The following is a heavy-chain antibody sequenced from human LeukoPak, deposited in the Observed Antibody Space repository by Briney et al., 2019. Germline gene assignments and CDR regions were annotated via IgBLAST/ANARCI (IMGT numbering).Heavy chain of an antibody. CDR3: ARDLVGSDY. V-gene: IGHV3-30-3*01. Sequence: GSSLRLSCAASGFTFSSYAMHWVRQAPGKGLEWVAVLSYDGGNKYYADSVKGRFTISRDNSKNTLYLQMNSLRAEDTAVYYCARDLVGSDYWGQATLVTVSS. J-gene: IGHJ4*02. CDR1: GFTFSSYA. D-gene: IGHD1-14*01. CDR2: LSYDGGNK.